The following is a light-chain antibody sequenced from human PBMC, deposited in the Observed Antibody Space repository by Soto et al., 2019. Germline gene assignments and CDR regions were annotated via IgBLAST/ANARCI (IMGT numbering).Light chain of an antibody. V-gene: IGLV1-40*01. CDR1: GSNIGAGYD. Sequence: QSVLTQPPSVSGAPGQRVTISCTGSGSNIGAGYDVHWYRQVPGTAPKLLIHDNTNRPSGVPDRFSGSKSGTSASLAITGLQTEDEADYYCRSYDNSLTAWVFGGGTQLTVL. CDR3: RSYDNSLTAWV. J-gene: IGLJ3*02. CDR2: DNT.